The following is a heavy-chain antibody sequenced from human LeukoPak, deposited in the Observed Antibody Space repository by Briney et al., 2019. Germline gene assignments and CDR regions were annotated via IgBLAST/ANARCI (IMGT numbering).Heavy chain of an antibody. J-gene: IGHJ4*02. V-gene: IGHV3-23*01. CDR3: AKASTFGELNRPFDY. D-gene: IGHD3-10*01. Sequence: GGSLRLSCAASGFTFSRYWVSWVRQAPGKGLEWVSVISGGGGTTYYSDSVKGRFTISRDNSKNTLYLQMNSLRAEDTAVYYCAKASTFGELNRPFDYWGQGTLVTVSS. CDR1: GFTFSRYW. CDR2: ISGGGGTT.